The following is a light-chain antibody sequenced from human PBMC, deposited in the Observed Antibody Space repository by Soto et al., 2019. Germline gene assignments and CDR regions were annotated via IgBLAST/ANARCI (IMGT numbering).Light chain of an antibody. CDR1: QSVSSY. Sequence: EIVLTQSPATLSLSPGERATLSCRASQSVSSYLAWYQQKPGQAPRLLIYDASNRATGIPARFSGSGSGTDFTLTISSLEPEDFAVYYCQQYNKWPQTFGQGTRLEI. CDR2: DAS. CDR3: QQYNKWPQT. J-gene: IGKJ5*01. V-gene: IGKV3-11*01.